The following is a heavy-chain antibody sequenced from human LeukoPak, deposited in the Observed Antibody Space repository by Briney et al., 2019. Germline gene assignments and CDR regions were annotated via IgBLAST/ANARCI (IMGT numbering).Heavy chain of an antibody. D-gene: IGHD6-6*01. CDR1: GYTFTSYD. CDR3: ARQSVAARAFDT. J-gene: IGHJ5*02. Sequence: ASVKVSCKASGYTFTSYDINWVRQATGQGLEWMGWMNPNSGNTGYAQKFQGRVTITRNTSISTAYMELSSLRSEDTAVYYCARQSVAARAFDTWGQGTLVTVSS. V-gene: IGHV1-8*03. CDR2: MNPNSGNT.